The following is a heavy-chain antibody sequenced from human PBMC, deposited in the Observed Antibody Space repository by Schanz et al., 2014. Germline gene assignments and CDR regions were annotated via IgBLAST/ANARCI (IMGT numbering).Heavy chain of an antibody. Sequence: QVHLVQSGAEVKRPGASVKVSCKASEYSFTSYSMHWVRQAPGQRLEWMGWINTCSGDTKYSQNFQGRVTMTTDTSATTADIEQRSLRSDDTAVYYCAKGEDDMLTDAYYRLDPWGQGTLVTVSS. CDR1: EYSFTSYS. V-gene: IGHV1-3*04. CDR3: AKGEDDMLTDAYYRLDP. J-gene: IGHJ5*02. CDR2: INTCSGDT. D-gene: IGHD3-9*01.